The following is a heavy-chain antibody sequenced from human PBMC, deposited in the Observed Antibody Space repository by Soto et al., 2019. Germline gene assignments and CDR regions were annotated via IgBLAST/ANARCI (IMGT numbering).Heavy chain of an antibody. CDR3: AKEQKDVDCGGGSCYFYYGMDV. CDR2: ITDDGRNT. D-gene: IGHD2-15*01. J-gene: IGHJ6*02. V-gene: IGHV3-30*04. CDR1: GFTFSSYV. Sequence: QVQLVESGGGVVQPGRSLGLSCAASGFTFSSYVMHWVRQAPGKGLEWVAVITDDGRNTHYADSVKGRFTISRDNSKNTLFLQMDSLRAEDTAVYYCAKEQKDVDCGGGSCYFYYGMDVWGQGTTVAVSS.